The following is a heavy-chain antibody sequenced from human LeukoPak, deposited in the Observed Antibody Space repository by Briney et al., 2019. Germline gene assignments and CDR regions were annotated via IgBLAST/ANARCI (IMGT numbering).Heavy chain of an antibody. J-gene: IGHJ6*03. V-gene: IGHV5-51*01. CDR1: GYSFTSYW. Sequence: GESLKISCKGSGYSFTSYWIGWVRQMPGKGLEWMGIIYPGDSDTRYSPSFQGQVTISADKSISTAYLQWSSLKASDTAMYYCVRIYGGKDYYYYYYMDVWGKGTTVTVSS. D-gene: IGHD4-23*01. CDR3: VRIYGGKDYYYYYYMDV. CDR2: IYPGDSDT.